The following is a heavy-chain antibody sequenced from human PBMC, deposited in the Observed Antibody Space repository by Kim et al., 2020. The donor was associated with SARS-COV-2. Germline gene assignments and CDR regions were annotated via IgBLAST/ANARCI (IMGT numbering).Heavy chain of an antibody. CDR1: GFTFGDYA. D-gene: IGHD6-13*01. J-gene: IGHJ6*02. CDR3: TRTEEGSSWYLDYGMDA. CDR2: IRSKAYGGTT. Sequence: GGSLRLSCTASGFTFGDYAMSWVRQAPGKGLEWVGFIRSKAYGGTTEYAASVKGRFTISRDDSKSIAYLQMNSLKTEDTAVYYCTRTEEGSSWYLDYGMDAWGQGTTVTVPS. V-gene: IGHV3-49*04.